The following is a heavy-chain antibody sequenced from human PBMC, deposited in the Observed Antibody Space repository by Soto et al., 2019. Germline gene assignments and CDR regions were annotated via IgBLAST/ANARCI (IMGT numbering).Heavy chain of an antibody. CDR1: GFTFDDYT. V-gene: IGHV3-43*01. CDR2: ISWDGGST. CDR3: AKDRYSSSWSPFDY. D-gene: IGHD6-13*01. J-gene: IGHJ4*02. Sequence: LRLSCAASGFTFDDYTMHWVRQAPGKGLEWVSLISWDGGSTYYADSVKGRFTISGDNSKNSLYLQMNSLRTEDTALYYCAKDRYSSSWSPFDYWGQGTLVTVSS.